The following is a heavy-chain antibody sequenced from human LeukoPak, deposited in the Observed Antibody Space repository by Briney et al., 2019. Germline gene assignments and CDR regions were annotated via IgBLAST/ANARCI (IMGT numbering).Heavy chain of an antibody. CDR1: GESFSSYQ. Sequence: SVKVSCKSSGESFSSYQITWVRQAPGQGLEWMGGFIPVFERSTYAQKFQGRVTITADESTSTAYMELSSLRSEDTAVYYCARAMVYSSHKTPPYFDYWGQGTLVTVSS. D-gene: IGHD6-13*01. CDR2: FIPVFERS. CDR3: ARAMVYSSHKTPPYFDY. J-gene: IGHJ4*02. V-gene: IGHV1-69*13.